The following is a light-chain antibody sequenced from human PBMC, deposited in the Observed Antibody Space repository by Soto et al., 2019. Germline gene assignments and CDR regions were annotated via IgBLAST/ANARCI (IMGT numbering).Light chain of an antibody. Sequence: QSVLTQPPSVSGSPGQSVAISCTGTSSDVGNYNRVSWYQQPPGTAPKLMIYEVSNRPSGVPDRFSGSKSGNTASLTISGLQAEYEADSSCTSYTTTGTHVFAPVTEVTV. CDR3: TSYTTTGTHV. J-gene: IGLJ1*01. CDR1: SSDVGNYNR. CDR2: EVS. V-gene: IGLV2-18*02.